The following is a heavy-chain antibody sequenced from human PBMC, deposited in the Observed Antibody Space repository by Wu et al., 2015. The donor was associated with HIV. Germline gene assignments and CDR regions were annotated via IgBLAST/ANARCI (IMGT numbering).Heavy chain of an antibody. CDR1: GGTLNNYI. CDR3: ATTGATVVVMDALDM. V-gene: IGHV1-69*11. J-gene: IGHJ3*02. CDR2: IVPILGTT. D-gene: IGHD3-22*01. Sequence: QVQLVQSGAEVKKPGSSVKVSCKASGGTLNNYIFNWVRQAPGQGLEWMGRIVPILGTTTYAQKFQGRVTITADESTRTAYMDLSSLRLEDTAIYYCATTGATVVVMDALDMWGQGQWSPSLQ.